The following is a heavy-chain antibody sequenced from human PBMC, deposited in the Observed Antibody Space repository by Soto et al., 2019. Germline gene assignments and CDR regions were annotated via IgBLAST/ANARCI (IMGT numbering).Heavy chain of an antibody. Sequence: VQVVESGGGVVQPGRSLRLSCAASGFTFSTYAMHWVRQAPGKGLEWVAVISYDGSNEYYVDSVKGRFTISRDNSKNTLYLQMNSLRAEDSAIYFCVRGSKDSYPGSLIFDFWGRGTLVTVSS. CDR2: ISYDGSNE. CDR1: GFTFSTYA. V-gene: IGHV3-30-3*01. J-gene: IGHJ4*02. CDR3: VRGSKDSYPGSLIFDF. D-gene: IGHD3-10*01.